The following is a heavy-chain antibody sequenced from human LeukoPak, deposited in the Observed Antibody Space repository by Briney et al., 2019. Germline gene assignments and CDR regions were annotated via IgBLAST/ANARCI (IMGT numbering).Heavy chain of an antibody. CDR3: ARTTGKDSSGWYYFDY. Sequence: GGSLRLSCAASGFTFSSYAMSWVRQAPGKGLEWVSAISGSGGSTYYADSVKGRFTISRDNSKNTLYLQMNSLRAEDTAVYYCARTTGKDSSGWYYFDYWGQGTLVTVSS. J-gene: IGHJ4*02. CDR1: GFTFSSYA. CDR2: ISGSGGST. D-gene: IGHD6-19*01. V-gene: IGHV3-23*01.